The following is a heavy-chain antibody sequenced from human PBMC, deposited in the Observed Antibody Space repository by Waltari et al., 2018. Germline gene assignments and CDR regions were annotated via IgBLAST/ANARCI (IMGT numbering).Heavy chain of an antibody. J-gene: IGHJ4*02. CDR1: GGSISSYY. V-gene: IGHV4-59*01. Sequence: QVQLQESGPGLVKPSETLSLTCTVSGGSISSYYWSWIRQPPGKGLEWIGYIYYSESTNYNPSLKSRGTISVDTSKNQFSLKLSSVTAADTAVYYCAREKVGATDYWGQGTLVTVSS. CDR3: AREKVGATDY. D-gene: IGHD1-26*01. CDR2: IYYSEST.